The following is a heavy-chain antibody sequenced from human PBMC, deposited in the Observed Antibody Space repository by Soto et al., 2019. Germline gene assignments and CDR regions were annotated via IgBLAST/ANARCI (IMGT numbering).Heavy chain of an antibody. CDR1: GFTFTSSA. Sequence: ASVKVSCKASGFTFTSSAVQWVRQARGQRLEWIGWIVVGSGNTNYAQKFQERVTITRDMSTSTAYMELSSLRSEDTAVYYCAADPGAGTYYYYYGMDVWGQGTTVTV. CDR2: IVVGSGNT. J-gene: IGHJ6*02. V-gene: IGHV1-58*01. CDR3: AADPGAGTYYYYYGMDV. D-gene: IGHD1-1*01.